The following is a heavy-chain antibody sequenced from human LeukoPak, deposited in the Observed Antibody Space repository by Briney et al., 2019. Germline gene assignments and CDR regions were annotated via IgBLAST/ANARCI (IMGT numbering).Heavy chain of an antibody. V-gene: IGHV3-21*01. CDR1: GFPLHSYR. CDR3: ARDEWGDAFDI. Sequence: GSLRLSCAAFGFPLHSYRLQWGQQAAGEGREGVSSISSSSSYIHSADSVRGRFTISRDNAKNSLFLQMNSLRAEDTAVYYCARDEWGDAFDIWGQGTMVTVFS. CDR2: ISSSSSYI. D-gene: IGHD1-26*01. J-gene: IGHJ3*02.